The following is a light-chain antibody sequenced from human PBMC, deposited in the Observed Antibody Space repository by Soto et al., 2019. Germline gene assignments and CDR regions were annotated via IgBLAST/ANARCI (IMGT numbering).Light chain of an antibody. V-gene: IGKV1-27*01. CDR2: AAS. J-gene: IGKJ1*01. Sequence: DIQMTQSPSSLSASVGDRVTITCRASQGISNHLAWYQKKPGKVPKLLIYAASTLQSGVPSRFSGSGSGTDFTLTSSSLEPDDVSAYCCLNYHSGPRTFGQGPTVEIK. CDR3: LNYHSGPRT. CDR1: QGISNH.